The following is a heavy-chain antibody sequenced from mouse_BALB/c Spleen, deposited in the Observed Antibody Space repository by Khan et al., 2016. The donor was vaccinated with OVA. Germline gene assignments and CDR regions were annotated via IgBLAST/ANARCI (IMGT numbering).Heavy chain of an antibody. D-gene: IGHD2-10*01. CDR1: GYTFPNYW. J-gene: IGHJ2*01. CDR2: IYPSDGRT. Sequence: QVQLQQPGAELVKPGASVKLSCKASGYTFPNYWVHWVKQRPGQGFEWIGAIYPSDGRTKYNETFKSQATLSVDKSSSTAYMQLSSLTSADSAIYYCARNAYIGNYVDSWGQGTTLTVSS. V-gene: IGHV1S81*02. CDR3: ARNAYIGNYVDS.